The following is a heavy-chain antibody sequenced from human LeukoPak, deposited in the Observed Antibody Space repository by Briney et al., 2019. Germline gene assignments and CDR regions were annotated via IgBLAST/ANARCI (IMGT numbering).Heavy chain of an antibody. CDR3: AKDPYYYDSSGPPDY. Sequence: GGSLRLSCAASGFTFSSYAVSWVRQAPGKGLEWVSAISGSGGSTYYADSVKGRFTISRDNSKNTLYLQMNSLRAEDTAVYYCAKDPYYYDSSGPPDYWGQGTLVTVSS. V-gene: IGHV3-23*01. CDR2: ISGSGGST. D-gene: IGHD3-22*01. CDR1: GFTFSSYA. J-gene: IGHJ4*02.